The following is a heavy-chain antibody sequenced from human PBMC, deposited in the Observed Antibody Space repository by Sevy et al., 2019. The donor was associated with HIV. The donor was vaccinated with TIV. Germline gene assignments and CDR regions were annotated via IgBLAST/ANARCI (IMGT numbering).Heavy chain of an antibody. CDR1: GLPFSSNS. V-gene: IGHV3-48*01. Sequence: GGSLRLSCTASGLPFSSNSMNWVRQAAGRGLEWVSYISGSVDTIYYADSVKGRFTISRVNGRNSVYLQMNSLRAEDTAMYYCASDVLRFLEWPKGAFDIWGQGTMVTVSS. J-gene: IGHJ3*02. D-gene: IGHD3-3*01. CDR3: ASDVLRFLEWPKGAFDI. CDR2: ISGSVDTI.